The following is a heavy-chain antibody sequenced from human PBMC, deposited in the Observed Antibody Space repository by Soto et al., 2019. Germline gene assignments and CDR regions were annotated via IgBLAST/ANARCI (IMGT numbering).Heavy chain of an antibody. CDR1: GFTFSSYG. D-gene: IGHD6-19*01. CDR3: AKASGYSSGWFDY. V-gene: IGHV3-30*18. Sequence: QVQLVESGGGVVQPGRSVRLSCAASGFTFSSYGMHWVRQAPGKGLEWVAVISYDGSNKYYADSVKGRFTISRDNSKNTLYLQMNSLRAEDTAVYYCAKASGYSSGWFDYWGQGTLVTVSS. CDR2: ISYDGSNK. J-gene: IGHJ4*02.